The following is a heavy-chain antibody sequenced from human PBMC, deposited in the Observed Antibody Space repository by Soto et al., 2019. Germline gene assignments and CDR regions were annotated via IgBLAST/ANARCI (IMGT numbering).Heavy chain of an antibody. D-gene: IGHD1-7*01. Sequence: EVQLLESGGGLVQPGGSLRLSCAASGFTFSSYAMSWVRQAPGKGLEWVSSVSGGSGSKSYADSVKGRFTISRDNTKSTVYLQMSSRGAEDTALYFCTKDWCGGTTCYCFENWGQGTLVTVSS. V-gene: IGHV3-23*01. CDR3: TKDWCGGTTCYCFEN. CDR2: VSGGSGSK. J-gene: IGHJ4*02. CDR1: GFTFSSYA.